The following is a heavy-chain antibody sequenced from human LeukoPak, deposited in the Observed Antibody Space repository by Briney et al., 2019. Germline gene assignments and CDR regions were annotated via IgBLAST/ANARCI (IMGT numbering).Heavy chain of an antibody. Sequence: GGPLRLSCAASGFTFDDYGVSWVPQAPGKGREGVSGINWNGGSTGYADSVKGRFTISRDNAKNSLYLQMNSLRAEDTALYYCATRSGSYDYDAFDIWGQGTMVTVSS. D-gene: IGHD3-10*01. CDR3: ATRSGSYDYDAFDI. CDR1: GFTFDDYG. CDR2: INWNGGST. J-gene: IGHJ3*02. V-gene: IGHV3-20*04.